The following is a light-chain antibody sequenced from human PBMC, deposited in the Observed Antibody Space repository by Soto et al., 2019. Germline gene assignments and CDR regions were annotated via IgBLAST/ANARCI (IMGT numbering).Light chain of an antibody. V-gene: IGKV1-39*01. CDR3: QQTFRNPRS. Sequence: DILLTQSPASLSASVGARVPITCRANQNLAKSLNWYHQKPGKAPKFLISAASSLQSGVPVRFSGTRSGTDFTLSITNLQPEDFGSYFCQQTFRNPRSFGPGTQLHI. CDR2: AAS. CDR1: QNLAKS. J-gene: IGKJ3*01.